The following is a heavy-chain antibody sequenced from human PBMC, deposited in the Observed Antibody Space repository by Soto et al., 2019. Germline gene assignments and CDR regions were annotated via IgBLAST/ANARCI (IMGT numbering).Heavy chain of an antibody. V-gene: IGHV3-7*01. J-gene: IGHJ6*02. CDR3: ARFYDFWSGYYYYGMDV. CDR2: IKQDGSEK. Sequence: GGSLRLSCAASGFTFSSYWMSWVRQAPGKGLEWVANIKQDGSEKYYVDSVKGRFTISRDNAKNSLYLQMNSLRAEDKAVYYCARFYDFWSGYYYYGMDVWGQGTTVTVSS. CDR1: GFTFSSYW. D-gene: IGHD3-3*01.